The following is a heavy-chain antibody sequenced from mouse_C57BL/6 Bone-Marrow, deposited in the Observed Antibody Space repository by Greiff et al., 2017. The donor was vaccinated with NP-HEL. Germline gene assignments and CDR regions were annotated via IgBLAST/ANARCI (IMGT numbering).Heavy chain of an antibody. CDR1: GYTFTSYW. Sequence: QVQLQQSGAELVKPGASVKVSCKASGYTFTSYWLHWVKQRPGQGLAWIGRIHPSDSDTNYNQKFKGKATLTVDKSSSTAYMQLSSLTSEDAAVYYCAIGRLTVGGYFDDWGQGTTLTVSS. CDR2: IHPSDSDT. J-gene: IGHJ2*01. CDR3: AIGRLTVGGYFDD. V-gene: IGHV1-74*01. D-gene: IGHD1-1*01.